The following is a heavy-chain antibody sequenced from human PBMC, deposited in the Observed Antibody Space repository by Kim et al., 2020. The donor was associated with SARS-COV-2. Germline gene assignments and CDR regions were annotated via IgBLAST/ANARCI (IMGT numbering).Heavy chain of an antibody. Sequence: GYAQKLQGRVTMTRNTSISTAYMELSSLRSEDTAVYYCARGRLGFGGVIYWGQGTLVTVSS. CDR3: ARGRLGFGGVIY. J-gene: IGHJ4*02. D-gene: IGHD3-16*01. V-gene: IGHV1-8*01.